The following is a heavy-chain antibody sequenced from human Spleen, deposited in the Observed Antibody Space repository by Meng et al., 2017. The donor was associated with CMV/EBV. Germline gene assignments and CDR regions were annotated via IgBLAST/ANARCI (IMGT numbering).Heavy chain of an antibody. J-gene: IGHJ4*02. CDR3: ARDRVVPANYYFDY. V-gene: IGHV1-69*12. Sequence: QVQLVQAGAEGKKPGSSGKVSCKASGGTFSSYAISWVRQAPGQGLEWMGGIIPIFGTANYAQKFQGRVTITADESTSTAYMELSSLRSEDTAVYYCARDRVVPANYYFDYWGQGTLVTVSS. CDR1: GGTFSSYA. D-gene: IGHD2-2*01. CDR2: IIPIFGTA.